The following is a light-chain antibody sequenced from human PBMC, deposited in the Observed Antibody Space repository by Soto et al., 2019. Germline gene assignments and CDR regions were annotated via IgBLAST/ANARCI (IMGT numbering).Light chain of an antibody. V-gene: IGKV1-33*01. J-gene: IGKJ4*01. CDR2: DAS. CDR1: QDISNN. Sequence: DIQMTQCPSSLSASVGDRVTITCQASQDISNNLNWYQQKPGKAPKLLSYDASNLATGVPSRFSGSGSATEFTFTISCLRPEDIATYYCQQYDSLPRTFGGGTKVKIK. CDR3: QQYDSLPRT.